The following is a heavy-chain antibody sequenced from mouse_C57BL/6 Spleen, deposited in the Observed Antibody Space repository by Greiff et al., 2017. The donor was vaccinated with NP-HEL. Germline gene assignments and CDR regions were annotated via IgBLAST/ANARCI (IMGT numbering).Heavy chain of an antibody. Sequence: VQLQQSGAELARPGASVKLSCKASGYTFTSYGISWVKQRTGQGLEWIGEIYPRSGNTYYNEKFKGKATLTAAKSSSSAYMELRSLTSEDSAVYFCARYSSGYFDYWGQGTTLTVSS. J-gene: IGHJ2*01. D-gene: IGHD3-2*02. CDR3: ARYSSGYFDY. V-gene: IGHV1-81*01. CDR2: IYPRSGNT. CDR1: GYTFTSYG.